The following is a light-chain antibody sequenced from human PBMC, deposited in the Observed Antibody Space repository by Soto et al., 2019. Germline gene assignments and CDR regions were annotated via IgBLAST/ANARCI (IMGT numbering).Light chain of an antibody. J-gene: IGKJ1*01. CDR2: GAS. CDR3: HQYNNWPWT. V-gene: IGKV3-15*01. Sequence: VVPQAHDTLSVSPGERATLSCRASQTINNNVAWYQLKDGQVPRLVIYGASTRATDIPVRFSGSGSETEFTLTIRSLQSEDFALYYCHQYNNWPWTFAQRAKVDI. CDR1: QTINNN.